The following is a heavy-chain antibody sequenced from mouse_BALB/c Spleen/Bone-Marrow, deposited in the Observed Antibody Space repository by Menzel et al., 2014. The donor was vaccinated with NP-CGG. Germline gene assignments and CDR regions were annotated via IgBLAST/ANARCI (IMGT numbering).Heavy chain of an antibody. CDR3: ARGLDY. Sequence: EVQRVESGGGLVQPGGSLKLSCAASGFTFSSYGMSWVRQTPDKRLELVATINTNGGNTYYPDSVKGRFTISRDSAKNTLYLQMSSLKSEDTAMYYCARGLDYWGQGTTLTVSS. CDR1: GFTFSSYG. CDR2: INTNGGNT. J-gene: IGHJ2*01. V-gene: IGHV5-6-3*01.